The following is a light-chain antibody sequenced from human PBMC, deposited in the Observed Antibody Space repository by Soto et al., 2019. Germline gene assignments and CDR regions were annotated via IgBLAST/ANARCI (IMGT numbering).Light chain of an antibody. CDR3: QQYGSSPLT. Sequence: EIVLTQSPGTLSLSPGERATLSCRASQSVSSSHLAWYQQKPGQAPRLLIYGASSRATGIPDRFSGSGYGTDVTLTISRLEPEDVAVYYGQQYGSSPLTFGGGTKVDIK. CDR1: QSVSSSH. CDR2: GAS. V-gene: IGKV3-20*01. J-gene: IGKJ4*01.